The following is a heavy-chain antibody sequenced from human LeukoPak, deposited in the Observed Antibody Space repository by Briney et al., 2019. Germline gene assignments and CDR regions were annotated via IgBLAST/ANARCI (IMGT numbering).Heavy chain of an antibody. CDR2: ITTSDGNT. D-gene: IGHD2-15*01. V-gene: IGHV3-23*01. CDR1: GFTFSSYT. CDR3: AKDQYCSGGSCYSPGFDY. J-gene: IGHJ4*02. Sequence: GGSLRLSCAASGFTFSSYTMSWVRQAPGKGLEWVSTITTSDGNTYYADSVKGRFTVSRDNSKNTLFLQMNSLRAEDTAVYYCAKDQYCSGGSCYSPGFDYWGQGTLVTVSS.